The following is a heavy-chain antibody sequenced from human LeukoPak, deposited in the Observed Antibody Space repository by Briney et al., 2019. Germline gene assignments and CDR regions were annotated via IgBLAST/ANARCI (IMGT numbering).Heavy chain of an antibody. CDR2: INSDGSST. CDR1: GFTFSSYW. D-gene: IGHD1-26*01. Sequence: GGSLRLSCAASGFTFSSYWMHWVRQAPGKGLVWVSRINSDGSSTSYADSVKGRLTISRDNAKNSLYLQMNSLRAEDTAVYYCARDHRTMGAADYWGQGTLVTVSS. J-gene: IGHJ4*02. CDR3: ARDHRTMGAADY. V-gene: IGHV3-74*01.